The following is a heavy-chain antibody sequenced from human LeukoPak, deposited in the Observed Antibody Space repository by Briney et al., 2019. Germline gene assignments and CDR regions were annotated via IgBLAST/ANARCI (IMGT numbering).Heavy chain of an antibody. CDR3: AVTALTLPFDY. D-gene: IGHD2-21*02. V-gene: IGHV1-18*01. J-gene: IGHJ4*02. Sequence: GASVKVSCKASGYTFTSYGISWVRQAPGQGLEWMGWISAYNGNTNYAQKLQGRVTMTTDTSTSTAYMELRSLGSDDTAVYYCAVTALTLPFDYWGQGTLVTVSS. CDR2: ISAYNGNT. CDR1: GYTFTSYG.